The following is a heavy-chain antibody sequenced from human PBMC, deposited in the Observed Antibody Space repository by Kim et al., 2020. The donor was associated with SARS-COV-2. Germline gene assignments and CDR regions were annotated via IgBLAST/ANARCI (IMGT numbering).Heavy chain of an antibody. D-gene: IGHD6-19*01. CDR1: GFAFSTYW. V-gene: IGHV3-74*01. CDR2: IKSDGSSI. J-gene: IGHJ4*02. Sequence: LSLTCAASGFAFSTYWMHWVRQAPGKGLVWVSRIKSDGSSISYADSVRGRFTLSRDNAESTLYLQMNSLRPEDTAVYYCARDPDYRGWSHFDYWGQGILVTVSS. CDR3: ARDPDYRGWSHFDY.